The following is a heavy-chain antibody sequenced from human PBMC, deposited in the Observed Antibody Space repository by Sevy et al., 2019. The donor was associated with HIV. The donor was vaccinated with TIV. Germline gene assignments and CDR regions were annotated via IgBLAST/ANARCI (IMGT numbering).Heavy chain of an antibody. CDR3: AKGFCSGGTCPRDYYXYGMDV. J-gene: IGHJ6*02. Sequence: GGSVRLSCAASEFTFSSYAMSWVRQAPGKGLEWVSSISGSGRYTYYADSVEGRFTISRDNSKNTLYVQMNSLRAEDTVVYYCAKGFCSGGTCPRDYYXYGMDVXGQGTTVTVSS. D-gene: IGHD2-15*01. CDR1: EFTFSSYA. V-gene: IGHV3-23*01. CDR2: ISGSGRYT.